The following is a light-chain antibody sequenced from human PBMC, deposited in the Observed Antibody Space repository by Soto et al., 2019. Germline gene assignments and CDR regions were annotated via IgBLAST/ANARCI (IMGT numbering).Light chain of an antibody. CDR1: QTINNW. J-gene: IGKJ1*01. Sequence: DVQMTQSPSTLSESVGDRVTITCRASQTINNWLAWYQQRPGKAPTFLIYKTSTLETGVPSSFSGSGSGTEFTLTISSLQPEDFAIYYCQQYNTYPWTFGQGTRVES. CDR3: QQYNTYPWT. V-gene: IGKV1-5*03. CDR2: KTS.